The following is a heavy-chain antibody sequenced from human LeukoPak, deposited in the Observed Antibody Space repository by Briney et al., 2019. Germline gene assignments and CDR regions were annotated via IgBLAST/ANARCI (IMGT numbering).Heavy chain of an antibody. Sequence: GASVKVSCKASGYTFTGYYMHWVRQAPGQGLEWMGWINPKSGGTNYAQKFQGRVTMTRDTSISTAYMELSRLRSGDTAVYYCAKYYDYAQRPRQKYYFDYWGQGTLVTVSS. D-gene: IGHD3-16*01. CDR3: AKYYDYAQRPRQKYYFDY. CDR2: INPKSGGT. CDR1: GYTFTGYY. J-gene: IGHJ4*02. V-gene: IGHV1-2*02.